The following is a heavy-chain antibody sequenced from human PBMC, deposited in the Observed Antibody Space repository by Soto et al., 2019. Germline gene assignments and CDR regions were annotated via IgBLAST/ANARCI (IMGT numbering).Heavy chain of an antibody. CDR3: ARGFDGSADY. Sequence: GASVKVSCKASGYTFTSNAIHWMRQAPGQRLEWMGWINGGDADTKYSENFQGRVTLTRDTPATTAYMELTSLRSEDTAVYYCARGFDGSADYWGQGTLVTSPQ. CDR2: INGGDADT. V-gene: IGHV1-3*01. D-gene: IGHD3-10*01. J-gene: IGHJ4*02. CDR1: GYTFTSNA.